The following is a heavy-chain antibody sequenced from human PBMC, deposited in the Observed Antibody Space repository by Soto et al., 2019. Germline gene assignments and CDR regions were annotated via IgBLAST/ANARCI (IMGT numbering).Heavy chain of an antibody. D-gene: IGHD4-4*01. CDR3: ASMLVDYSNSQYYYYYYGMDV. J-gene: IGHJ6*02. V-gene: IGHV1-69*06. Sequence: ASVKVSCKASGGTFSSYAISWVRQAPGQGLEWMGGIIPIFGTANYAQKFQGRVTITADTSTSTAYMELSSLRSEDTAVYYCASMLVDYSNSQYYYYYYGMDVWGQGTTVTVSS. CDR1: GGTFSSYA. CDR2: IIPIFGTA.